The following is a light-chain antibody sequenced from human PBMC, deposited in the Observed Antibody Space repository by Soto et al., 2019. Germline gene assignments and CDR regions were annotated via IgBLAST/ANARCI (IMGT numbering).Light chain of an antibody. J-gene: IGKJ5*01. Sequence: IQMTQSPSSVSASVGDRVTISCRASEDINSRLAWYQQKPGNAPKLLIYAAFILQSGVPSRFSGYGSGTDFTLSISSLQPEDFATYYCQQADSFPITFGQGTRREIK. CDR3: QQADSFPIT. V-gene: IGKV1-12*01. CDR2: AAF. CDR1: EDINSR.